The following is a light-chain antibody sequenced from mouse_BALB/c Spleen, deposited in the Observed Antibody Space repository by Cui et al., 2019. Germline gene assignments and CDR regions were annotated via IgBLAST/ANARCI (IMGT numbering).Light chain of an antibody. V-gene: IGKV4-74*01. J-gene: IGKJ4*01. Sequence: QFVRTQSPAILSASLGERATMTCSASTRVSSSYLPWYQQKPGSSPKLWIYSTTNLASGVPARFSGSGSGTSYSLKISSMEAEDAATYYCHQYHRSPFTFGSGTKLEIK. CDR2: STT. CDR3: HQYHRSPFT. CDR1: TRVSSSY.